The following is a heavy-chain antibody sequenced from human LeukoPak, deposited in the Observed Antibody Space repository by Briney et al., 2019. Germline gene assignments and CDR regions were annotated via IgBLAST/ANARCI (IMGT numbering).Heavy chain of an antibody. J-gene: IGHJ4*02. CDR3: ARGAGYSYGPEDDY. Sequence: SVKVSCKASGGTFSSYAISWVRQAPGQGLEWMGGIIPIFGTANYAQKFQGRVTITADKSTSTAYMELSSLRSEDTAVYYCARGAGYSYGPEDDYWGQGTLATVSS. CDR1: GGTFSSYA. D-gene: IGHD5-18*01. V-gene: IGHV1-69*06. CDR2: IIPIFGTA.